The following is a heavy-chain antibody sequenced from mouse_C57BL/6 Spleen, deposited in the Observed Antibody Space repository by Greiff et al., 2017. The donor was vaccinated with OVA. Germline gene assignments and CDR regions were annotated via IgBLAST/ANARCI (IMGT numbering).Heavy chain of an antibody. CDR1: GYSITSGYY. CDR3: ARGSSPYYAMDY. CDR2: ISYDGSN. Sequence: EVQLQASGPGLVKPSQSLSLTCSVTGYSITSGYYWNWIRQFPGNKLEWMGYISYDGSNNYNPSLKNRISITRDTSKNQFFLKLNSVTTEDTATYYCARGSSPYYAMDYWGQGTSVTVSS. J-gene: IGHJ4*01. D-gene: IGHD1-1*01. V-gene: IGHV3-6*01.